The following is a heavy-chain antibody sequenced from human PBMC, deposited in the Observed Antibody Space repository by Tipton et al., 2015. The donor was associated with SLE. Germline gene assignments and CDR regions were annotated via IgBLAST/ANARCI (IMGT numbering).Heavy chain of an antibody. V-gene: IGHV4-38-2*01. CDR1: GYSISSGYY. J-gene: IGHJ4*02. CDR2: IFHTGST. Sequence: TLSLTCAVSGYSISSGYYWGWIRQPPGKGLEWIATIFHTGSTYSNPSLKSRVTISVDPSKTQFSLRVSSVIAADTAVYYCARMFRAASGGFDYWGQGALVTVSS. CDR3: ARMFRAASGGFDY. D-gene: IGHD6-13*01.